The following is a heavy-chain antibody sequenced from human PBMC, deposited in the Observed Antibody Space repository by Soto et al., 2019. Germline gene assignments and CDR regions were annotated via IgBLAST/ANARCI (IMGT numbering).Heavy chain of an antibody. J-gene: IGHJ3*02. Sequence: EVQLVESGGGLVKPGGSLRLSCAASGFTFSSYSMNWVRQAPGKGLEWVSSISSSSSYIYYADSVKGRFTISRDNAKNSLYLQMNSVRAEDTAVYYCAREVGGEYYDSSGYSAFDIWGQGTMVTVSS. CDR2: ISSSSSYI. CDR3: AREVGGEYYDSSGYSAFDI. CDR1: GFTFSSYS. D-gene: IGHD3-22*01. V-gene: IGHV3-21*01.